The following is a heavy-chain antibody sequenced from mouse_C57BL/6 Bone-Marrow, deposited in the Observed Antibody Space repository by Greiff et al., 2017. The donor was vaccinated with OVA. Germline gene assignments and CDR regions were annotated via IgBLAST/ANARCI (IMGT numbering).Heavy chain of an antibody. D-gene: IGHD1-1*01. Sequence: EVKLVESGGGLVKPGGSLKLSCAASGFTFSSYAMSWVRQTPAKRLEWVATISDGGSYTYYPDNVKGRFTISRDNAKNNLYLQMSHLKSEDTAMYYCARDGPLNYYGSTLYAMDYWGQGTSVTVSS. CDR1: GFTFSSYA. V-gene: IGHV5-4*01. J-gene: IGHJ4*01. CDR3: ARDGPLNYYGSTLYAMDY. CDR2: ISDGGSYT.